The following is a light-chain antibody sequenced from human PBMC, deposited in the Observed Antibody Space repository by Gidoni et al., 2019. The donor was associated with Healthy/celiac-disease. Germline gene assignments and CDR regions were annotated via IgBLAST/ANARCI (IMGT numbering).Light chain of an antibody. CDR1: QSVSSN. CDR3: QQYNNWPV. Sequence: EIVMTQSPATLSVSPGERATLSCRASQSVSSNLAWYQQKPGQAPRLLISGASTRATGIPARFSGSGSGTEFTLTISSLQSEDFAVYYCQQYNNWPVFGGGTKVEIK. CDR2: GAS. J-gene: IGKJ4*01. V-gene: IGKV3-15*01.